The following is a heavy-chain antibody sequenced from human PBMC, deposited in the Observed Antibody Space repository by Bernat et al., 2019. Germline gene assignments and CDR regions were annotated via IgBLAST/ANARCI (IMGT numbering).Heavy chain of an antibody. Sequence: QLQLQESGSGLVKPSQTLSLTCAVSGGSISSGGYSWSWIRQPPGKGLEWIGYIYHSGSTYYNPSLKSRVTISVDRSKNQFSLKLSSVTAADTAVYYCARVSQTNMITFGGVITYFDYWGQGTLVTVSS. CDR3: ARVSQTNMITFGGVITYFDY. CDR1: GGSISSGGYS. D-gene: IGHD3-16*01. CDR2: IYHSGST. J-gene: IGHJ4*02. V-gene: IGHV4-30-2*01.